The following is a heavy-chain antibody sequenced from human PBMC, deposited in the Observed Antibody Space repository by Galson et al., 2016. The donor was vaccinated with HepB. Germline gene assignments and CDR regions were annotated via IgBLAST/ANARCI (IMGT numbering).Heavy chain of an antibody. D-gene: IGHD2-21*01. CDR2: INHTGST. CDR1: GGSFSGYF. Sequence: SETLSLTCAVYGGSFSGYFWTWIRQSPGKGLEWIGEINHTGSTNYNPSLKSRVTISVDTSKNQFSLKLTSVTAADTAVYYCTRGHDSGGDSDFDYWGQGTLVTVSS. J-gene: IGHJ4*02. CDR3: TRGHDSGGDSDFDY. V-gene: IGHV4-34*01.